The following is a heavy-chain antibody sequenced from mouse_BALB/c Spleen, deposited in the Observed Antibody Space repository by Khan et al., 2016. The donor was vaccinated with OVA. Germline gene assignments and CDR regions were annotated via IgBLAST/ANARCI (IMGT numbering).Heavy chain of an antibody. CDR3: ARHGITTWFAY. CDR2: IDPFNGGS. D-gene: IGHD1-1*01. J-gene: IGHJ3*01. V-gene: IGHV1S135*01. Sequence: VQLKESGPELMKPGASVKISCKASGYSFSTYYIHWVTRSHGKTLEWIGYIDPFNGGSTYNQKFQGKATLTVDKSSSTAYMHLTSLTSEDSAVYYCARHGITTWFAYWGQGTLVTVSA. CDR1: GYSFSTYY.